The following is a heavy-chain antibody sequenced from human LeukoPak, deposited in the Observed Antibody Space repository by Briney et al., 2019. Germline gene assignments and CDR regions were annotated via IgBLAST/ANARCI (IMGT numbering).Heavy chain of an antibody. CDR3: AREKGAFDI. CDR2: IWYDGSNK. CDR1: GFTFSSYG. Sequence: GGSLRLSCAASGFTFSSYGMYWVRQAPGKGLEWVAVIWYDGSNKYYADSVKGRFTISRDNSKNTLYLQMNSLRAEDTAVYYCAREKGAFDIWGQGTMVTVSS. J-gene: IGHJ3*02. V-gene: IGHV3-33*01.